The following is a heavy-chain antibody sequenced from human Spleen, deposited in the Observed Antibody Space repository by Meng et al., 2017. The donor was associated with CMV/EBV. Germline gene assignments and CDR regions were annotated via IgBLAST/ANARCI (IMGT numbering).Heavy chain of an antibody. CDR2: IYYSGST. D-gene: IGHD6-13*01. Sequence: SETLSLTCTVSGGSVSSGSYYWSWIRQPPGKGLEWIGYIYYSGSTNYNPSLKSRVTISVDTSKNQFSLKLSSVTAADTAVYYCARDARYSSSLDAFDIWGQGTMVTVSS. CDR1: GGSVSSGSYY. J-gene: IGHJ3*02. V-gene: IGHV4-61*01. CDR3: ARDARYSSSLDAFDI.